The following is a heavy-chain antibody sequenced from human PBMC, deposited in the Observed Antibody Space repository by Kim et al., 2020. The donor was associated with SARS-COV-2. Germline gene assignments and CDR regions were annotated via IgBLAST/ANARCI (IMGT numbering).Heavy chain of an antibody. V-gene: IGHV4-59*03. CDR1: GGSISGYY. D-gene: IGHD3-16*01. CDR3: FRGSSWYQETD. Sequence: SETLSLTCSVSGGSISGYYCTWVRQPPGKGLEWIGYYNGGTYHNPSLSSRVTMSVDTSKNQFSLMLSSVTAADTAVYYCFRGSSWYQETDWGQGTLVIVSS. CDR2: YYNGGT. J-gene: IGHJ4*02.